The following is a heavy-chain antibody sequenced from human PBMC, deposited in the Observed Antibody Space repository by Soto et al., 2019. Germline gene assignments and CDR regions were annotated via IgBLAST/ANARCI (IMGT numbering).Heavy chain of an antibody. D-gene: IGHD3-3*01. V-gene: IGHV3-23*01. CDR2: ISGSGGST. Sequence: GGSLRLSCAASGFTFSSYAMSWVRQAPGKGLEWVSAISGSGGSTYYADSVKGRFTISRDNSKNTLYLQMNSLRAEDTAVYYCAKVPVGPIGGFWSGLRAYWGQGTLVTVSS. J-gene: IGHJ4*02. CDR3: AKVPVGPIGGFWSGLRAY. CDR1: GFTFSSYA.